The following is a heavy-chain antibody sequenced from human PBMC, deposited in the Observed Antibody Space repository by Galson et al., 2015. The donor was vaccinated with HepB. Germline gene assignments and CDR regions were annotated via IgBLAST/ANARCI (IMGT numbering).Heavy chain of an antibody. CDR1: GYTFTSYD. Sequence: SVKVSCKASGYTFTSYDMNWVRQATGQGLEWMGWMNPNSGNTGYAQKFQVRVTMTKSTSISTAYMERSSLRSEDTAVYYCAGVPPYCSNSGCSGREGIDVWGQGTTVTDSS. V-gene: IGHV1-8*01. J-gene: IGHJ6*02. CDR2: MNPNSGNT. D-gene: IGHD2-8*01. CDR3: AGVPPYCSNSGCSGREGIDV.